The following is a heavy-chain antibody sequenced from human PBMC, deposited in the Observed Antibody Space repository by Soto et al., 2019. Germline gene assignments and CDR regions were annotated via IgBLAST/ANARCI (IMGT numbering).Heavy chain of an antibody. Sequence: GGSLRLSCAASGFTFSSYGMHWVRQAPGKGLEWVAVISYDGSNKYYADSVKGRFTISRDNSKNTLYLQMNSLRAEDTAVYYCAKEGWGAIAAAVNYYGMDVWGQGTTVTVSS. J-gene: IGHJ6*02. CDR1: GFTFSSYG. D-gene: IGHD6-13*01. V-gene: IGHV3-30*18. CDR3: AKEGWGAIAAAVNYYGMDV. CDR2: ISYDGSNK.